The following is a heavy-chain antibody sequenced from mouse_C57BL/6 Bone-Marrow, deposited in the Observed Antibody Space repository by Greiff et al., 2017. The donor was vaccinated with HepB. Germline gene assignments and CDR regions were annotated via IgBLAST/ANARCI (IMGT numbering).Heavy chain of an antibody. V-gene: IGHV1-50*01. CDR3: ARGIYDGYYYFDY. J-gene: IGHJ2*01. D-gene: IGHD2-3*01. Sequence: QVQLQQPGAELVKPGASVKLSCKASGYTFTSYWMQWVKQRPGQGLEWIGEIDPSDSYTNYNQKFKGKATLTVDTSSSTAYMQLSSLTSEDSAVYYCARGIYDGYYYFDYWGPGTTLTVSS. CDR2: IDPSDSYT. CDR1: GYTFTSYW.